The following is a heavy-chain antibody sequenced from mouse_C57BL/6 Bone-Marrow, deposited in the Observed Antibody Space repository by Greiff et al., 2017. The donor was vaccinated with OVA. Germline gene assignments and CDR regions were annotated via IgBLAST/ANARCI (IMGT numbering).Heavy chain of an antibody. CDR1: GFSFNTYA. CDR2: IRSKSNNYAT. J-gene: IGHJ1*03. CDR3: VRLSGSSGWYFDV. D-gene: IGHD1-1*01. V-gene: IGHV10-1*01. Sequence: EVQLVESGGGLVQPKGSLKLSCAASGFSFNTYAMNWVRQAPGKGLEWVARIRSKSNNYATYYADSVKDRFTISRDDSESMLYLQMNNLKTEDTAMYYCVRLSGSSGWYFDVWGTGTTVTVSS.